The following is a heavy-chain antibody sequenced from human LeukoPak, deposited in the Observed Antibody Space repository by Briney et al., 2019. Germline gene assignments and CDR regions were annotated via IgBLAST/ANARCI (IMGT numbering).Heavy chain of an antibody. CDR2: INPNSGGT. CDR3: ARDGYSYGYNWFDP. J-gene: IGHJ5*02. CDR1: GYTFTGYY. V-gene: IGHV1-2*02. D-gene: IGHD5-18*01. Sequence: ASVKVSCKASGYTFTGYYMHWVRQAPGQGLEWMGWINPNSGGTNYAQKFQGRVTMTTDTSISTAYMELSRLRSDDTAVYYCARDGYSYGYNWFDPWGQGTLVTVSS.